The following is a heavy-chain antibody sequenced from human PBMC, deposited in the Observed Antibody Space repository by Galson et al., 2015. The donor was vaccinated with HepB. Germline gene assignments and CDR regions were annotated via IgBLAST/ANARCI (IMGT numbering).Heavy chain of an antibody. CDR3: ASGAWSGYYTGYYYNYMDV. J-gene: IGHJ6*03. V-gene: IGHV1-69*13. CDR2: IIPTFVTA. CDR1: GGTFSSNA. Sequence: SVKVSCKASGGTFSSNAISWVRQAPGQGLEWMGGIIPTFVTANYAQKFQGRVTITADESTSTAYMELSSLRSEDTAVYYCASGAWSGYYTGYYYNYMDVWGKGTTVTVSS. D-gene: IGHD3-3*01.